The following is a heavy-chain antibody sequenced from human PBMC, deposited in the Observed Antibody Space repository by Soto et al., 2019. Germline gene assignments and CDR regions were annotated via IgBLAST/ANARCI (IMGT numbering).Heavy chain of an antibody. J-gene: IGHJ4*02. CDR2: ISGSGGST. Sequence: EVKLLESGGGLVQPGGSLRLSCAASGLTFSRYAMSWVRQAPGKGLEWVSAISGSGGSTYYADSVKGRFTISRDNSKNTLYLQMNSLRAEDTAVYYCAKEWYYYGSGSYFFLGDYWGQGTLVTVSS. CDR1: GLTFSRYA. V-gene: IGHV3-23*01. CDR3: AKEWYYYGSGSYFFLGDY. D-gene: IGHD3-10*01.